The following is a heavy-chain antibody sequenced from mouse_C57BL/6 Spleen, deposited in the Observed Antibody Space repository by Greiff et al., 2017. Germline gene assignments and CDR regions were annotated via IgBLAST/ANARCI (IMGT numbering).Heavy chain of an antibody. Sequence: VQLKESGPELVKPGASVKIPCKASGYTFTDYNMDWVKQSHGKSLEWIGDINPNNGGTIYNQKFKGKATLTVDKSSSTAYMELRSLTSEDTAVCYCARSWTTVVAHWYFDVWGTGTTVTVSS. CDR3: ARSWTTVVAHWYFDV. CDR1: GYTFTDYN. D-gene: IGHD1-1*01. J-gene: IGHJ1*03. CDR2: INPNNGGT. V-gene: IGHV1-18*01.